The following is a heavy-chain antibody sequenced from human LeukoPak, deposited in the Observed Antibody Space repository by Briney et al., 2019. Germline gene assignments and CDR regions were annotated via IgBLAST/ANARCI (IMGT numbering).Heavy chain of an antibody. Sequence: ASVKVSCKASGYTFTGYYMHWVRQAPGQGLEWMGWINPNSGGTNYAQKFQGRVTMTRDTSISTAYMELSRLRSDDTAVYYCARDRSTSSGWTGDVDYWGQGTLVTVSS. J-gene: IGHJ4*02. D-gene: IGHD6-19*01. V-gene: IGHV1-2*02. CDR1: GYTFTGYY. CDR3: ARDRSTSSGWTGDVDY. CDR2: INPNSGGT.